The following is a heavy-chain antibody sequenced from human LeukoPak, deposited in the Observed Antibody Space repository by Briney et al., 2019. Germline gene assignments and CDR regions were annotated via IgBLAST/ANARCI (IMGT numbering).Heavy chain of an antibody. CDR1: GFTFSSYA. CDR3: ATYCSSTSCRMKYFQH. V-gene: IGHV3-23*01. CDR2: IRGSGGST. J-gene: IGHJ1*01. D-gene: IGHD2-2*01. Sequence: PGGSPRLSCAASGFTFSSYAMSWVRQAPGKGLEWVSAIRGSGGSTHYADSVKGRFTISRDNSKNTLYLQMSSLRAEDTAVYYCATYCSSTSCRMKYFQHWGQGTLVTVSS.